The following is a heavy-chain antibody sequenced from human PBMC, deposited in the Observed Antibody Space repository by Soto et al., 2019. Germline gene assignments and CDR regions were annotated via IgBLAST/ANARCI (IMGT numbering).Heavy chain of an antibody. J-gene: IGHJ5*02. CDR1: SFSINCGGYS. D-gene: IGHD2-2*01. V-gene: IGHV4-30-2*01. CDR2: IYHSGST. CDR3: ARVPDR. Sequence: SETQYLTCALSSFSINCGGYSWSWIRQPPGKGLEWIGYIYHSGSTYYNPSLKSRVTISVDRSKNQFSLKLSSVTAADTAVYYCARVPDRWGQGTLVT.